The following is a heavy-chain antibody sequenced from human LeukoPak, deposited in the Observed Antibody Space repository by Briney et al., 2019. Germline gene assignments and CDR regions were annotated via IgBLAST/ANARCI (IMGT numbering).Heavy chain of an antibody. D-gene: IGHD3-3*01. CDR2: IYYSGST. CDR3: ARDRIGTYYDFWSGSNWFDP. J-gene: IGHJ5*02. Sequence: WVRQAPGKGLEWIGSIYYSGSTYYNPSLKSRVTISVDTPKNQFSLKLSSVTAADTAVYYCARDRIGTYYDFWSGSNWFDPWGQGTLVTVSS. V-gene: IGHV4-39*07.